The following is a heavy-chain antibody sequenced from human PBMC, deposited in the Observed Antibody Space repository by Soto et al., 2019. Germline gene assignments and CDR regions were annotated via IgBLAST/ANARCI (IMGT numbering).Heavy chain of an antibody. Sequence: SVHVSCQASGGAFSRHALSLLRPAPGQGLEWIGGIIPIFGTANYSQKFHGRVTITADESTSTAYMELSSLRSEDTAVYYCASIFWSGLGYYYYGMDVWGQGTPVTVSS. D-gene: IGHD3-3*01. CDR2: IIPIFGTA. CDR3: ASIFWSGLGYYYYGMDV. CDR1: GGAFSRHA. J-gene: IGHJ6*02. V-gene: IGHV1-69*13.